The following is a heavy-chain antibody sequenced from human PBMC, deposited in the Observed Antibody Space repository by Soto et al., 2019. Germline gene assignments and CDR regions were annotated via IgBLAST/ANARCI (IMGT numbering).Heavy chain of an antibody. D-gene: IGHD4-17*01. V-gene: IGHV1-46*03. CDR1: GYTFTSYY. CDR3: ARALLGDYGPSGWFDP. Sequence: GASVKVSCKASGYTFTSYYMHWVRQAPGQGLEWMGIINPSGGSTSYAQKFQGRVTMTRDTSTSTVYMELSSLRSEDTAVYYCARALLGDYGPSGWFDPWGQGTLVTVSS. CDR2: INPSGGST. J-gene: IGHJ5*02.